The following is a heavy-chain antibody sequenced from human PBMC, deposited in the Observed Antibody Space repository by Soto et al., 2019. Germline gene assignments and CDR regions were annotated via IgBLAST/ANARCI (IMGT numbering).Heavy chain of an antibody. V-gene: IGHV3-23*01. CDR2: ISGSGGST. CDR1: GFTFSSYP. J-gene: IGHJ4*02. Sequence: EVQLLESGGGLVQPGGSLRLSCAASGFTFSSYPMSWVRQAPGKGLEWVSTISGSGGSTYYADSVKGRFTISRDNSKNTLYLQMNGLRAEDTALYYCAKGKGGSLSSLFDYWGQGPLVPVSS. D-gene: IGHD2-15*01. CDR3: AKGKGGSLSSLFDY.